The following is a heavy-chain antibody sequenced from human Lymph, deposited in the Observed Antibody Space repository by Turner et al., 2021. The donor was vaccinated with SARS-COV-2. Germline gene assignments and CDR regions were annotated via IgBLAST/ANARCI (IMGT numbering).Heavy chain of an antibody. CDR2: FDPEDGKT. CDR3: ATDRSSGWPHYYYYTMDV. CDR1: GYTLTELS. D-gene: IGHD6-19*01. V-gene: IGHV1-24*01. Sequence: QVQLVQSGAEVKKPGASVKVSCKVSGYTLTELSMHWVRQAPGKGLEWMGCFDPEDGKTIYAQKFQGRVTMTEDTSTDTAYMELSSLRSEDTAVYYCATDRSSGWPHYYYYTMDVWGQGTTVTVSS. J-gene: IGHJ6*02.